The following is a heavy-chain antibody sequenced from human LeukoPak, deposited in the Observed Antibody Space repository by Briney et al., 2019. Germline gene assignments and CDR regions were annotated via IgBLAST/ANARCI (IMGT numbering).Heavy chain of an antibody. CDR2: INHSGST. Sequence: SETLSLTCAVYGGSFSGYYWSWIRQPPGKGLEWIGEINHSGSTNYNPSLKSRVTISVDTSKNQFSLKLSSVTAADTAVYYCARRSYSSSYRGDYYYYMDVWGKGTTVTISS. D-gene: IGHD6-13*01. CDR1: GGSFSGYY. V-gene: IGHV4-34*01. J-gene: IGHJ6*03. CDR3: ARRSYSSSYRGDYYYYMDV.